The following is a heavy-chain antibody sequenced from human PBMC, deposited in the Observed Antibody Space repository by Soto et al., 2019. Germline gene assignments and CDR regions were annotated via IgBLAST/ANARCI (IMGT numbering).Heavy chain of an antibody. J-gene: IGHJ3*02. CDR2: ISGSGGST. V-gene: IGHV3-23*01. CDR3: ARDHFRQYALAM. Sequence: GGSLRLSCAASGFTFSSYAMSWVRQAPGKGLEWVSAISGSGGSTYYADSVKGRFTISRDNAKNTLYLEMNSLRAEDTAVYYCARDHFRQYALAMCGQGTLVPVSS. CDR1: GFTFSSYA.